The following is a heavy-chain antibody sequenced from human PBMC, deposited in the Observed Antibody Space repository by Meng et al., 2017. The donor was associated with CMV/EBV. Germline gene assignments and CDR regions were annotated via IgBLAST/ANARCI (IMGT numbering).Heavy chain of an antibody. V-gene: IGHV1-46*01. Sequence: ASVKVSCKASGYTFTSYYMHWVRQAPGQGLEWMGIINPSGGSTSSAQKFQGRVTMTRDTSTSTVYMELSSLRSEDTAVYYCARLVRRGGTTFRHSDRDFDYWGQGTLVTVSS. CDR3: ARLVRRGGTTFRHSDRDFDY. J-gene: IGHJ4*02. CDR2: INPSGGST. CDR1: GYTFTSYY. D-gene: IGHD1-1*01.